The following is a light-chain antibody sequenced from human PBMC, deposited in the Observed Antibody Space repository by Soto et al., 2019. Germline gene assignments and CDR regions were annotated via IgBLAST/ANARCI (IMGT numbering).Light chain of an antibody. V-gene: IGKV1-5*01. J-gene: IGKJ2*01. CDR2: DAS. Sequence: DIQMTQSPSTLSASVGDRVTITCRASQSISSWLAWYQQKPGKAPKLLIYDASSLESGVPSRFSGSGSGTEFTLTISGLQPDDFATYYFQLYNSLYTFGQGTKLEIK. CDR3: QLYNSLYT. CDR1: QSISSW.